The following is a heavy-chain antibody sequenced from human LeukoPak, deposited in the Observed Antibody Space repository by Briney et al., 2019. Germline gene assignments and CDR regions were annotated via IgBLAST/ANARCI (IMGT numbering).Heavy chain of an antibody. V-gene: IGHV4-59*01. CDR1: GVSITLYY. CDR3: ARGNYDILSDYSLFSPRGGFDH. J-gene: IGHJ4*02. D-gene: IGHD3-9*01. Sequence: SETLSLTCTVSGVSITLYYWTWIRQSPKKGLEWIGDISSSGSNYNPSLSSRLTISTDTSKNHFSLRLTSVSAADTAVYYCARGNYDILSDYSLFSPRGGFDHWGQGILVTVSS. CDR2: ISSSGS.